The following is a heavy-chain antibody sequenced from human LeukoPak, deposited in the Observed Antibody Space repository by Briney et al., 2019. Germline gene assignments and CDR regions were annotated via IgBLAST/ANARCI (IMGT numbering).Heavy chain of an antibody. Sequence: TPGGSLRLSCAASGFTFSSYSMNWVRQAPGKGLEWVSSISSSSSGYIYYADSVKGRFTISRDNAKNSLYLQMNSLRAEDTAVYYCARAMTTVLNFDYWGQGTLVTVSS. V-gene: IGHV3-21*01. J-gene: IGHJ4*02. CDR2: ISSSSSGYI. D-gene: IGHD4-23*01. CDR3: ARAMTTVLNFDY. CDR1: GFTFSSYS.